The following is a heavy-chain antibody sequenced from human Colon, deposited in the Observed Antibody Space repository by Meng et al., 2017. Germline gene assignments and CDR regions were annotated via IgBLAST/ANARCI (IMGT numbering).Heavy chain of an antibody. CDR1: GGSISTGRYY. CDR3: ARVRRSGDDFDY. Sequence: LHLVEWVPGLVRPPKTRSLTCTVFGGSISTGRYYWSWIRQLPVKGLEWIGYIYYSGSTYYNPSLRSLVSISVDTSKNQFSLRLTSVTAADTAVYYCARVRRSGDDFDYWGQGTLVTVSS. D-gene: IGHD1-26*01. J-gene: IGHJ4*02. V-gene: IGHV4-31*01. CDR2: IYYSGST.